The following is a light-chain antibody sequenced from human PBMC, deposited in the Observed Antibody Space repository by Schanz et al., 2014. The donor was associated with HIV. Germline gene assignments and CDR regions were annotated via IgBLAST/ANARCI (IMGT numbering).Light chain of an antibody. CDR1: TGPVTSGHY. Sequence: QAVVTQEPSLTVSPGGTVTLTCGSSTGPVTSGHYPYWFQQKPGQAPRTLIYDTSNKHSWTPARFSASLLGGNAALTLSGVQPEDEAEYYCLLYFGDSWLFGGGTKLTVL. V-gene: IGLV7-46*01. CDR2: DTS. J-gene: IGLJ3*02. CDR3: LLYFGDSWL.